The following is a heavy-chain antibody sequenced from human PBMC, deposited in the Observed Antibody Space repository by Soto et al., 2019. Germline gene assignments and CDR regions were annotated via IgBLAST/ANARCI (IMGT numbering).Heavy chain of an antibody. CDR2: ISSTGNSR. CDR1: GFALSRYE. J-gene: IGHJ5*02. V-gene: IGHV3-48*03. D-gene: IGHD2-15*01. CDR3: ARDARFEDCDIDDCRNGCDP. Sequence: PGGSLRLSCVASGFALSRYEMNWVRQAPGKGLEWVSYISSTGNSRYYADSVKGRFTISRDNDKNSMYLQMKNLRDDDAGTYYWARDARFEDCDIDDCRNGCDPWGQGTLVSVSS.